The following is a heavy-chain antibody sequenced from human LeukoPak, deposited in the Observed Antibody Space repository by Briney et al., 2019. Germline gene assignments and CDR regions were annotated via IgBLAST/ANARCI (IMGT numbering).Heavy chain of an antibody. J-gene: IGHJ6*02. D-gene: IGHD2-21*01. CDR3: ARRLYYYYGMDV. CDR1: GFIFSDFY. V-gene: IGHV3-11*01. Sequence: GGSLRLSCAASGFIFSDFYMSWIRQAPGKGLEWVSYISSSGSTIYYADSVKGRFTISRDNAKNSLYLQMNSLRAEDTAVYYCARRLYYYYGMDVWGQGTTVTVSS. CDR2: ISSSGSTI.